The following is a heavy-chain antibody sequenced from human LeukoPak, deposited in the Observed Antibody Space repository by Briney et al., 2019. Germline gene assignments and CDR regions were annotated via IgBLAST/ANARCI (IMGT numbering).Heavy chain of an antibody. CDR1: GGSFNRFC. CDR3: ARVSEGYLNPRPYFDT. D-gene: IGHD5-24*01. CDR2: IYPTGFT. V-gene: IGHV4-4*07. J-gene: IGHJ4*02. Sequence: SETLSLTCTVSGGSFNRFCWSWIRQSAAKGLEYIGNIYPTGFTNYSPSLKSRVTMSLDTSKNQFSLRLTSVTAANSAFYYCARVSEGYLNPRPYFDTWGQGTLVTVSS.